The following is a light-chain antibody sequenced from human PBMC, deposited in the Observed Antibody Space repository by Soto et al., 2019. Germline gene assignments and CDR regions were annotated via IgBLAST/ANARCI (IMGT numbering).Light chain of an antibody. J-gene: IGKJ3*01. Sequence: ESVLTQSPGTLSLSPGERATLSCRASQSVSSSYLAWYQQRPGQAPRLLIFGASYRATGIPDRFSGSGSGTDFTLTISRLEPEDFAVYYCQQYSSSPPEFTFGPGTKVDIK. CDR1: QSVSSSY. V-gene: IGKV3-20*01. CDR2: GAS. CDR3: QQYSSSPPEFT.